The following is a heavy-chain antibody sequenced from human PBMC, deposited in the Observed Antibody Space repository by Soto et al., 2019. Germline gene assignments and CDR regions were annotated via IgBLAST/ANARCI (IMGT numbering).Heavy chain of an antibody. CDR1: GFTFSDYG. D-gene: IGHD3-9*01. V-gene: IGHV3-33*01. CDR2: IWYDGSNK. J-gene: IGHJ4*02. Sequence: GGSLRLSCAASGFTFSDYGMHWVRQAPGKGLEWVAVIWYDGSNKYYADSVKGRFTISRDNSKNTLYLQMNSLRAEDTAVYYCARDALHYDILTGYSPNDGDCWGQGTLVTVSS. CDR3: ARDALHYDILTGYSPNDGDC.